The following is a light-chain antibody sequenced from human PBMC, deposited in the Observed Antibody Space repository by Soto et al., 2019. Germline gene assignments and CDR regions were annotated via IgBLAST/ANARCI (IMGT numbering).Light chain of an antibody. CDR1: SGDVGSYTL. CDR2: EGA. J-gene: IGLJ3*02. CDR3: CSYAGSSTLV. V-gene: IGLV2-23*01. Sequence: QSALTQPASVSGSPGQSITISCTGTSGDVGSYTLVSWYQQHPAKAPKLMIYEGAKRPSGVSNRFSGSKSGNTASLTISGLQAEDEADYYCCSYAGSSTLVFGGGTKVTVL.